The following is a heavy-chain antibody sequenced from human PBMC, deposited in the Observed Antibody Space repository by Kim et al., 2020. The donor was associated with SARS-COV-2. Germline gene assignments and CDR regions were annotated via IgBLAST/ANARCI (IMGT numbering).Heavy chain of an antibody. CDR2: INGGNGKT. Sequence: ASLKVSCKASGYTFTSYALHWVRQAPGQRLEWMGWINGGNGKTHYSQRFQDRVTITRATSASTAYMELSSLRSEDTAVYYCARAPNYYGSGSYYKGWFDPWGQGSLVTVSS. J-gene: IGHJ5*02. V-gene: IGHV1-3*01. D-gene: IGHD3-10*01. CDR1: GYTFTSYA. CDR3: ARAPNYYGSGSYYKGWFDP.